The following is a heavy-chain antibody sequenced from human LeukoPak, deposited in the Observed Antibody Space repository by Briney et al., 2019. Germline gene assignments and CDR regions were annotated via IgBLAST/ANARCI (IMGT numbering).Heavy chain of an antibody. CDR1: GYSISSGYY. CDR3: ARDVIAVAGTLIDWLDP. CDR2: IYHSGST. D-gene: IGHD6-19*01. J-gene: IGHJ5*02. Sequence: PSETLSLTCTVSGYSISSGYYWGWIRQPPGKGLEWIGSIYHSGSTYYNPSLKSRVTISVDTSKNQFSLKLSSVTAADTAVYYCARDVIAVAGTLIDWLDPWGQGTLVTVSS. V-gene: IGHV4-38-2*02.